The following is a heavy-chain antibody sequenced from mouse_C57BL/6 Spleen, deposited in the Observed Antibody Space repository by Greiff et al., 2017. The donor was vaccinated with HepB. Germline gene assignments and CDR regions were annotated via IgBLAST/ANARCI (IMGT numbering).Heavy chain of an antibody. Sequence: VQLQQSGPELVKPGASVKIPCKASGYTFTDYNMDWVKQSHGKSLEWIGDINPNNGGTIYNQKFKGKATLTVDKSSSTAYMEHRSLTSEDTAVYYCARLQLGPSYFGYWGKGTTLTVSS. CDR2: INPNNGGT. CDR1: GYTFTDYN. J-gene: IGHJ2*01. CDR3: ARLQLGPSYFGY. V-gene: IGHV1-18*01. D-gene: IGHD4-1*02.